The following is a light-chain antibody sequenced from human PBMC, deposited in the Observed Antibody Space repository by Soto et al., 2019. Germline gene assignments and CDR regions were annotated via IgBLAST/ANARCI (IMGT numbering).Light chain of an antibody. Sequence: HITHSPSTLSASIIDRVTITSRAIQIIRIWLAFYQQKPGKAPKLLIYDASILESGVPSRFSGSGSGTEFTLTISSLQPDDFATYYCQQYNSYRTFGQGTKVDIK. CDR3: QQYNSYRT. CDR2: DAS. CDR1: QIIRIW. J-gene: IGKJ1*01. V-gene: IGKV1-5*01.